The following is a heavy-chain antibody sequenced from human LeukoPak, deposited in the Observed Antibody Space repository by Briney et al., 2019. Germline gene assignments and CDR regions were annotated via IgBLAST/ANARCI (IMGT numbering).Heavy chain of an antibody. V-gene: IGHV4-59*01. CDR2: IYYSGTT. Sequence: PSETLSLTCTVCGGAISGYYWGWIRQPPGKGLEWIGYIYYSGTTNYNPSLKSRVTISVDMYKNQFSLNLRSVTAADTAVYYCVKVGTGTVDYWGQGTLVTVSS. CDR1: GGAISGYY. D-gene: IGHD1-1*01. CDR3: VKVGTGTVDY. J-gene: IGHJ4*02.